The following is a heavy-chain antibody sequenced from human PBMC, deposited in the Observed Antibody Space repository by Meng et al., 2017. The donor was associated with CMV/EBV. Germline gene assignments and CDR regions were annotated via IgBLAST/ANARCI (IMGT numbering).Heavy chain of an antibody. J-gene: IGHJ6*02. CDR1: GYTFTSYD. Sequence: ASVKVSCKASGYTFTSYDINWVRQATGQGLEWMGWMNPNSGNTGYAQKFQGRVTMTRNTSISTAYMELSSLRSEDTAVYYCARAPGWFGKRGMDVWGQGTRSPSP. CDR2: MNPNSGNT. CDR3: ARAPGWFGKRGMDV. V-gene: IGHV1-8*01. D-gene: IGHD3-10*01.